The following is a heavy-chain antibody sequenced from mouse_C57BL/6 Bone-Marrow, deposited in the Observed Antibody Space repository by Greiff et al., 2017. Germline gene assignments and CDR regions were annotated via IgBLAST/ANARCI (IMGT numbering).Heavy chain of an antibody. CDR3: TDPIYDGYYFDV. CDR1: GFNIKAAF. CDR2: IDPENGDP. V-gene: IGHV14-4*01. Sequence: VHVKQSGAELVRPGASVKLSCTASGFNIKAAFMPWVKQRPEQGLEWIGWIDPENGDPEYASKFQGKATITAATSSTTAYLQLSSLTSEDTAVYYCTDPIYDGYYFDVWGTGTTVTVSS. J-gene: IGHJ1*03. D-gene: IGHD2-3*01.